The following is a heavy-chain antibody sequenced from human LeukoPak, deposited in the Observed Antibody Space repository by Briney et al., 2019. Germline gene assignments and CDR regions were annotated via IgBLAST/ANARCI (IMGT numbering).Heavy chain of an antibody. D-gene: IGHD3-22*01. V-gene: IGHV3-23*01. CDR3: AKVSLYYYDSSGYLDY. CDR1: GFTFSSYA. Sequence: PGGSLRLSCAASGFTFSSYAMSWVRPAPGKGLEWVSASSGSGGSTYYADSVKGRFTISRDNSKNTLYLQMNSLGAEDTAVYYCAKVSLYYYDSSGYLDYWGQGTLVTVSS. J-gene: IGHJ4*02. CDR2: SSGSGGST.